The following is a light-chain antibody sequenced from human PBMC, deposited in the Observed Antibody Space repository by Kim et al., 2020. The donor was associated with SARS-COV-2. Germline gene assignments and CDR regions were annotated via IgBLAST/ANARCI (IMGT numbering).Light chain of an antibody. Sequence: SASTGDRVNITCRASHDVSTYLAWYQHKPGKAPNLLMYAVSTLHSGVPSRFRGSGSGTDFTLTISCLQSEDFATYYCHQYYSYPCSFGQGTKLEI. CDR3: HQYYSYPCS. V-gene: IGKV1-8*01. J-gene: IGKJ2*04. CDR1: HDVSTY. CDR2: AVS.